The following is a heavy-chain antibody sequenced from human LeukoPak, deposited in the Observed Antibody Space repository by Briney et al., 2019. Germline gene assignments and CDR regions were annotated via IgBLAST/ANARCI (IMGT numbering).Heavy chain of an antibody. V-gene: IGHV1-2*02. CDR1: GYTFIGYY. CDR2: INPNSGGT. CDR3: ARGIGDLNYYYYYMDD. Sequence: ASVKVSCKASGYTFIGYYMHWVRQAPGQGVEWMGWINPNSGGTNYAQKFQGRVTMTRDTSISTAYMELSRLRSDDTAVYYCARGIGDLNYYYYYMDDWGKGTTVTVSS. J-gene: IGHJ6*03. D-gene: IGHD3-3*01.